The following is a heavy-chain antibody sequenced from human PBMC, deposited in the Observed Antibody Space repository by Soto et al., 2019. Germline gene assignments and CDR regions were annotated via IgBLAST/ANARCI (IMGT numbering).Heavy chain of an antibody. CDR3: AKGVLLLVAGCGF. V-gene: IGHV3-9*01. Sequence: EVQLVESGGGLVQPGRSLRLSCAASGFTFDDYAMHWVRQAPGKGLEWVSGISWNSGSIGYADSVKGRFTISRDNAKSSLFLKMIGLSAEDTALSYCAKGVLLLVAGCGFWGQGTLVTVSS. CDR2: ISWNSGSI. CDR1: GFTFDDYA. J-gene: IGHJ4*02. D-gene: IGHD2-15*01.